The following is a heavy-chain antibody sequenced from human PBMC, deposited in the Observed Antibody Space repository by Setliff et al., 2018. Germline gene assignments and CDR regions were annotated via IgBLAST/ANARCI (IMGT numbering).Heavy chain of an antibody. D-gene: IGHD6-19*01. CDR3: VKPSTGWYWFET. CDR2: INPHTGSK. Sequence: ASVKVSCKTSGYTFTRYYIHWARQAPGRGLEWVGWINPHTGSKEFAPRFLGRVTLTTDTSIDTAFMELSRLSSDDTAVYFCVKPSTGWYWFETWGQGTLVTVSS. V-gene: IGHV1-2*02. CDR1: GYTFTRYY. J-gene: IGHJ5*02.